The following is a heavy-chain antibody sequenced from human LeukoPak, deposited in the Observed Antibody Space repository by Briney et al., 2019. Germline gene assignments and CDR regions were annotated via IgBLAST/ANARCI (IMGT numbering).Heavy chain of an antibody. CDR2: ISSSGSTI. D-gene: IGHD3-3*01. J-gene: IGHJ5*02. Sequence: GGSLRLSCAASGFTFSSYEMSWVRQAPEKGLEWVSYISSSGSTIYYADSVKGRFTISRDNAKNSLYLQMNSLRAEDTAVYYCARGGDFWSGHNWFDPWGQGTLVTVSS. V-gene: IGHV3-48*03. CDR1: GFTFSSYE. CDR3: ARGGDFWSGHNWFDP.